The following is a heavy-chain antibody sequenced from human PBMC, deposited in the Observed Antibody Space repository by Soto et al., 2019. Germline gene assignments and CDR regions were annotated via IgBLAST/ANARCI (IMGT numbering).Heavy chain of an antibody. CDR3: AKDAAGRVAARFDH. CDR1: GFTFSSFA. V-gene: IGHV3-23*01. J-gene: IGHJ4*02. Sequence: DVPVLESGGGLVQPGGSLRLSCAASGFTFSSFAMSWVRQAPGKGLEWVSSITDSGDETYYSDSVKGRFTISRDNPKNTVFLHLNSLRAADTARYYCAKDAAGRVAARFDHWGQGSLVTVSS. D-gene: IGHD6-13*01. CDR2: ITDSGDET.